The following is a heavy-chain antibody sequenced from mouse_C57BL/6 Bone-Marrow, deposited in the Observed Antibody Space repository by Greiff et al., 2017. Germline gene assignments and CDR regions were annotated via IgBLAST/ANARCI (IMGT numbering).Heavy chain of an antibody. J-gene: IGHJ3*01. CDR3: AIEETTQAPFAY. CDR2: IHPSDSDT. V-gene: IGHV1-74*01. CDR1: GYTFTSYW. Sequence: QVQLQQPGAELVKPGASVKVSCKASGYTFTSYWMHWVKQRPGQGLEWIGRIHPSDSDTNYNQKFTGKATLTVDKSSSTAYMQFSSLTSEDSAVYYCAIEETTQAPFAYWGQGTLVTVSA. D-gene: IGHD3-2*02.